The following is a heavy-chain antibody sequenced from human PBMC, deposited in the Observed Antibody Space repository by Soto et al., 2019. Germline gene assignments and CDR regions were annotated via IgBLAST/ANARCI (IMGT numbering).Heavy chain of an antibody. CDR3: AKEPPAVDPRDLFGGNPPADY. CDR1: GFTFSSYA. CDR2: ISGRGENT. D-gene: IGHD2-15*01. J-gene: IGHJ4*02. V-gene: IGHV3-23*01. Sequence: EVQLLESGGALLQPGGSLRLSCAASGFTFSSYAMNWVRQTPGKGLQWGSAISGRGENTYYADSVKGRFTIPRDNSKNTLYLHMNGLTVEATALYYCAKEPPAVDPRDLFGGNPPADYWGQGTLVTVSS.